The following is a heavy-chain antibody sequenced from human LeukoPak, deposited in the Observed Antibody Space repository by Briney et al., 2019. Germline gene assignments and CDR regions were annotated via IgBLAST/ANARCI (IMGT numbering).Heavy chain of an antibody. CDR1: GYTFTSYY. J-gene: IGHJ6*03. V-gene: IGHV1-46*01. CDR2: INPSGGST. CDR3: ARESRPDYDFWSGYLGLYYYYYMDV. Sequence: GASVKVSCKASGYTFTSYYMHWVRQAPGQGLEWMGIINPSGGSTSYAQKFQGRVTMTRDMSTSTVYMELSSLRSEDTAVYYCARESRPDYDFWSGYLGLYYYYYMDVWGKGTTVTVSS. D-gene: IGHD3-3*01.